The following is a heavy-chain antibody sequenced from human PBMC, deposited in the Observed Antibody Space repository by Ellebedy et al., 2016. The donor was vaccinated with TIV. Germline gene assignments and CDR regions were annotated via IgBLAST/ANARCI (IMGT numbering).Heavy chain of an antibody. V-gene: IGHV3-48*01. D-gene: IGHD3-10*01. J-gene: IGHJ6*02. CDR3: ARGPPHGSEKFYGMDV. CDR1: GFSFGRYD. Sequence: GESLKISCVASGFSFGRYDMNWVRQAPGKGLEWISYISSISHTIFYADSVKGRFAVFRENAKNSLDLQMKNLRVEDTAVYFCARGPPHGSEKFYGMDVWGQGTTVTVSS. CDR2: ISSISHTI.